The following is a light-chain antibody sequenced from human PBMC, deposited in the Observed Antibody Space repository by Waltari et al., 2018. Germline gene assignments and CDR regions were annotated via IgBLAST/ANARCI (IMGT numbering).Light chain of an antibody. CDR1: QSVSQA. Sequence: EIVLTQSPGTLSLSSGDRATLACRASQSVSQALAWYQQNPGQAPRLLIYGASNRATGSPDRFSGSGSGTDFSLIISRLEPEDFAVYYCQHYVSVPVTFGQGTKVEIK. J-gene: IGKJ1*01. V-gene: IGKV3-20*01. CDR2: GAS. CDR3: QHYVSVPVT.